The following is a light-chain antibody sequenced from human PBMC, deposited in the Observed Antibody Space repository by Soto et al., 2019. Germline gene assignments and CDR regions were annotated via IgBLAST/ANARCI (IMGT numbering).Light chain of an antibody. Sequence: DIVMTQSPDSLAVSLGERATINCKSSQNVLYNSNNKTYLTWYQQKPGQPPKLLIYWASTRESGVPDRFSGSGSGTDFPLTIRRLQAEDVAVYYCQQYYNTPRTFGGGTKVEIK. V-gene: IGKV4-1*01. CDR1: QNVLYNSNNKTY. J-gene: IGKJ4*01. CDR2: WAS. CDR3: QQYYNTPRT.